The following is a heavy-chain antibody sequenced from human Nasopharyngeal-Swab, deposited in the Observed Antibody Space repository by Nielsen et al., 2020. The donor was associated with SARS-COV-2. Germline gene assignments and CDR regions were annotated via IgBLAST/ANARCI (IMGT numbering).Heavy chain of an antibody. CDR1: GYTFASYG. V-gene: IGHV1-3*04. D-gene: IGHD3-10*01. CDR2: ISTENGNT. Sequence: ASVKVSCKASGYTFASYGIHWVRQAPGQRLEWMGWISTENGNTKYSQKFQDRVTISSDTSASTAYMELRSLKSEDTAVYYCARDMGEDVLLWFGEFDFWGQGTLVSVSS. CDR3: ARDMGEDVLLWFGEFDF. J-gene: IGHJ4*02.